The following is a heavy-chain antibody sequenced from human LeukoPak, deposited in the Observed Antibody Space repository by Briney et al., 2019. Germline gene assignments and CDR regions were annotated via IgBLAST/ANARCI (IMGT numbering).Heavy chain of an antibody. CDR1: GYTFTGYY. D-gene: IGHD6-19*01. CDR3: ARDSDTGYNSGQPPLDY. CDR2: INLNSGGT. J-gene: IGHJ4*02. V-gene: IGHV1-2*02. Sequence: ASVKVSCKASGYTFTGYYMHWVRQAPGQGLEWMGWINLNSGGTNYAQKFQGRVTMNRDTSISTAYMEVSRLRSDETAVYYCARDSDTGYNSGQPPLDYWGQGTLVTVSS.